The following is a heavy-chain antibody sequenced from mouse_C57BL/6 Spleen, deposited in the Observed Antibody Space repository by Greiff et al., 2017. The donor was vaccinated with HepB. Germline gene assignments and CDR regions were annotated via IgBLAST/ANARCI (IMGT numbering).Heavy chain of an antibody. J-gene: IGHJ4*01. V-gene: IGHV1-15*01. CDR2: IDPETGGN. D-gene: IGHD3-3*01. CDR1: GYTFTDYE. CDR3: TGQLTGYAMDY. Sequence: QVQLQQSGAELVRPGASVTLSCKASGYTFTDYEMHWVKQTPVHGLEWIGAIDPETGGNAYNQKFKGKAILTADKSSSTAYMELRSLTSEDSAVYCGTGQLTGYAMDYWGQGTSVTVSS.